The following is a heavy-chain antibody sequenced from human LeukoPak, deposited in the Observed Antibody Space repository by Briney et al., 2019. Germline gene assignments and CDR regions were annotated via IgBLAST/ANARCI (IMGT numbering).Heavy chain of an antibody. J-gene: IGHJ4*02. V-gene: IGHV1-8*01. CDR3: ARDHSNVGPNIAVAGPRWVGY. CDR2: MNPNSGNT. D-gene: IGHD6-19*01. Sequence: ASVKVSCKASGYTFTSYDINWVRQATGQGLEWMGWMNPNSGNTGYAQKFQGRVTITADKSTSTAYMEPSSLRSEDTAVYYCARDHSNVGPNIAVAGPRWVGYWGQGTLVTVSS. CDR1: GYTFTSYD.